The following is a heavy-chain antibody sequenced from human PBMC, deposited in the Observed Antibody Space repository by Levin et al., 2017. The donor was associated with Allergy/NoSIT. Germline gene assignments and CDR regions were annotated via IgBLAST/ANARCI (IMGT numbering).Heavy chain of an antibody. V-gene: IGHV4-61*01. Sequence: SETLSLTCTVSGDSVSSTNHYWSWIRQPPGKELEYIGYVYYSGSTNYNPSLKSRVTMSVDTSKNQFYLNLISVTPADTAVYYCATLPRAMRGFDFWGQGILVTVSS. J-gene: IGHJ4*02. CDR3: ATLPRAMRGFDF. D-gene: IGHD2-2*01. CDR2: VYYSGST. CDR1: GDSVSSTNHY.